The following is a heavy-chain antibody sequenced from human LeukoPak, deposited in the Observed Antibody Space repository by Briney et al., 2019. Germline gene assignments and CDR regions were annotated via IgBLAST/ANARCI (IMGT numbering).Heavy chain of an antibody. Sequence: GGSLRLSCAASGFTFSSYAMHWVRQAPGKGLEWVAVISYDGSNKYYADSVKGRFTISRDNSKNTLYLQMNSLRAEGTAVYYCASPRRVVVTHEVDYWGQGTLVTVSS. CDR3: ASPRRVVVTHEVDY. D-gene: IGHD2-21*02. CDR1: GFTFSSYA. J-gene: IGHJ4*02. CDR2: ISYDGSNK. V-gene: IGHV3-30-3*01.